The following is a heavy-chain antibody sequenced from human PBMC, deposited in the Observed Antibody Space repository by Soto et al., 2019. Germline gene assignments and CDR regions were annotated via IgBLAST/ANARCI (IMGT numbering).Heavy chain of an antibody. CDR1: GGSISSGGYY. D-gene: IGHD3-10*01. V-gene: IGHV4-31*03. CDR2: IYYSGST. J-gene: IGHJ6*03. CDR3: ARGTMVRGVHYYYYMDV. Sequence: SETLSLTCTVSGGSISSGGYYWSWIRQHPGKGLEWIGYIYYSGSTYYNPSLKSRVTISVDTSKNQFSLKLSSVTAADTAVYYCARGTMVRGVHYYYYMDVWGKGTTVTVSS.